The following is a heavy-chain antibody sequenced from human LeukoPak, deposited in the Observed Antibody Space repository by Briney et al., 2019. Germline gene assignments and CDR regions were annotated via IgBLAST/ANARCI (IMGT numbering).Heavy chain of an antibody. V-gene: IGHV3-43*02. Sequence: PGGSLRLSCAASGFTFDDYAMHWVRQAPGKGLEWVSLISGDGGSTYYADSVRGRFTTSRDNSKNSLYLQMNSLRTEDTALYYCAKVRAYYDSSGTFDHWGQGTLVTVSS. J-gene: IGHJ4*02. D-gene: IGHD3-22*01. CDR2: ISGDGGST. CDR3: AKVRAYYDSSGTFDH. CDR1: GFTFDDYA.